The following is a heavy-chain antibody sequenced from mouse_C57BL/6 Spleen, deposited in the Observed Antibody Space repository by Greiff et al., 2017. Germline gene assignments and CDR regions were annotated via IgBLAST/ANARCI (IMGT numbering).Heavy chain of an antibody. D-gene: IGHD1-1*01. CDR1: GYTFTSYW. J-gene: IGHJ3*01. CDR2: IYPGSGST. CDR3: ARTPYYGSSYSAWFAY. V-gene: IGHV1-55*01. Sequence: VQLQQPGAELVKPGASVKMSCKASGYTFTSYWITWVKQRPGQGLEWIGDIYPGSGSTNYNEKFKSKATLTVDTSSSTAYMQLSSLTSEDSAVYYCARTPYYGSSYSAWFAYWGQGTLVTVSA.